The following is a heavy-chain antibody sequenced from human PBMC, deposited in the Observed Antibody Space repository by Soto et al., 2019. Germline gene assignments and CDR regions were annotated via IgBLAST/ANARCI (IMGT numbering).Heavy chain of an antibody. CDR1: GFTFSSYA. CDR2: ISYDGSNK. Sequence: QVQLVESGGGVVQPERSLRLSCAASGFTFSSYAMHWVRQAPGKGLEWVAVISYDGSNKYYADSVKGRFTISRDNSKNTLYLQMNSLRAEDTAVYYCEREPRAFDIWGQGTMVTVSS. CDR3: EREPRAFDI. J-gene: IGHJ3*02. V-gene: IGHV3-30-3*01.